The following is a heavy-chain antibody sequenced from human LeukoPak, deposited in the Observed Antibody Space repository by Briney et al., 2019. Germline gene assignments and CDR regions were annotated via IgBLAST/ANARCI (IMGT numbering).Heavy chain of an antibody. J-gene: IGHJ4*02. V-gene: IGHV4-61*02. D-gene: IGHD6-25*01. CDR3: ARTYSSASIDY. CDR2: IYTSGST. CDR1: GGSINSGSYY. Sequence: SETLSLTCTVSGGSINSGSYYWSWIRQPAGKGLEWIVRIYTSGSTSYNPSLKRRVTISVDTSKNQFSLKLSSVTAADTAVYYCARTYSSASIDYWGQGTLVTVSS.